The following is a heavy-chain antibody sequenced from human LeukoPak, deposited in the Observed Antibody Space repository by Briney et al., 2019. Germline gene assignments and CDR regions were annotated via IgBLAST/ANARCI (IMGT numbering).Heavy chain of an antibody. J-gene: IGHJ4*02. CDR1: GFTFSSYA. CDR2: IRSKANSYAT. V-gene: IGHV3-73*01. D-gene: IGHD1-26*01. CDR3: TSRGGDFDY. Sequence: GGSLRLSCAASGFTFSSYAMSWVRQAPGKGLEWVGRIRSKANSYATAYAASVKGRFTISRDDSKNTAYLQMNSLKTEDTAVYYCTSRGGDFDYWGQGTLVTVSS.